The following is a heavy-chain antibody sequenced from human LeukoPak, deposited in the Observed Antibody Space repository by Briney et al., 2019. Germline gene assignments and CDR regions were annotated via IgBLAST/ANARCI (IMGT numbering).Heavy chain of an antibody. D-gene: IGHD3-3*01. CDR3: ARGRSGYYDFWSGYFYPGATANWFDP. CDR2: ISYDGSNK. CDR1: GFTFSSYA. Sequence: PGGSLRLSCAASGFTFSSYAMHWVRQAPGKGLEWVAVISYDGSNKYYADSVKGRFTIPRDNSKNTLYLQMNSLRAEDTAVYYCARGRSGYYDFWSGYFYPGATANWFDPWGQGTLVTVSS. V-gene: IGHV3-30-3*01. J-gene: IGHJ5*02.